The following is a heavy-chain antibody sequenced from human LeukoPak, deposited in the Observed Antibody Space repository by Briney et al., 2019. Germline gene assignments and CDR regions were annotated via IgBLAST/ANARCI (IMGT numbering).Heavy chain of an antibody. CDR1: GFTFSSYS. CDR2: ISSSSSYI. CDR3: ARGECVHTNCFDGIFDY. J-gene: IGHJ4*02. V-gene: IGHV3-21*01. Sequence: PGGSLRLSCAASGFTFSSYSMNWVRQAPGKGLEWVSSISSSSSYIQYADPVKGRFTISRDNAKNSLYVQMNSLRAEDTAVYYCARGECVHTNCFDGIFDYWGQGILVTVSS. D-gene: IGHD2-2*01.